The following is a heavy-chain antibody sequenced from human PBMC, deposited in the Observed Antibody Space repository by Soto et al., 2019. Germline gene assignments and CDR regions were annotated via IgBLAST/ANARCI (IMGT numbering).Heavy chain of an antibody. J-gene: IGHJ5*02. V-gene: IGHV3-23*01. D-gene: IGHD2-2*01. CDR2: ISGRGGST. CDR3: ARGRLPSAIFDWFDP. Sequence: AGGSLRLSCAASGFTFSSYAMSWVRQAPGQGLEWVSGISGRGGSTYYADSVKGRFTISRDNSKNTMYLQMNSLRGEDTGVYYCARGRLPSAIFDWFDPWGQGTLGTVSS. CDR1: GFTFSSYA.